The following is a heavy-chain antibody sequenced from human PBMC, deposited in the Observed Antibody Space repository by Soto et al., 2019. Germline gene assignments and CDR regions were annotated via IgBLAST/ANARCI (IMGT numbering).Heavy chain of an antibody. CDR1: GFTFSSFA. CDR2: ISDDGSNK. V-gene: IGHV3-30*04. D-gene: IGHD6-19*01. CDR3: ARVEQWLYIAKY. Sequence: GGSLRLSCAASGFTFSSFAMHWVRQAPGKGLEWVAVISDDGSNKYYADSVKGRFTISRDNSKNTLYLQMNSLRGEDTAVYSCARVEQWLYIAKYWGQGTLVTVSS. J-gene: IGHJ4*02.